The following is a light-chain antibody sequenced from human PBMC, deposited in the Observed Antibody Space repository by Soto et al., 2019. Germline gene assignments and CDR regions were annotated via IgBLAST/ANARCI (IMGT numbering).Light chain of an antibody. J-gene: IGLJ2*01. CDR3: CSYTDYESVI. Sequence: QSALTQPASVSGSPGQSITIYCTGTSSDVGKYDAVSWYQQHPGKAPKLMIFEVYKWPSGVSHRFSGSKSGNTASLTISGLQAEDEAHYFCCSYTDYESVIFGGGTKLTVL. V-gene: IGLV2-23*02. CDR1: SSDVGKYDA. CDR2: EVY.